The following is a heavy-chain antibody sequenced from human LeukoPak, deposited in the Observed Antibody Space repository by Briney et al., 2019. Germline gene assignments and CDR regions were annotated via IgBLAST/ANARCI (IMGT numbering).Heavy chain of an antibody. J-gene: IGHJ6*04. Sequence: ASVKVSCRASGYTFTSYGISWVRQAPGQGLEWMGWISAYNGNTNYAQKLQGRVTMTTDTSTSTAYMELRSLRSDDTAVYYCARDFDDFWSGYLLGSLWDVWGKGTTVTVSS. D-gene: IGHD3-3*01. CDR1: GYTFTSYG. V-gene: IGHV1-18*01. CDR2: ISAYNGNT. CDR3: ARDFDDFWSGYLLGSLWDV.